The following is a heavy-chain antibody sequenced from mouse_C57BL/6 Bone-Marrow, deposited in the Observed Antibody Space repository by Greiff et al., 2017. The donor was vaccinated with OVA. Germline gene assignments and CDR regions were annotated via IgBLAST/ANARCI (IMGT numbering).Heavy chain of an antibody. CDR2: FDPNSGGT. CDR3: ARGDYYGSSRWYFDV. Sequence: QVQLQQPGAELVKPGASVKLSCKASGYTFTSYWMHWVKQRPGRGLEWIGRFDPNSGGTKYNEKFKSKATLTVDKPSSTAYMQLSSLTSEDSAVYYCARGDYYGSSRWYFDVWGTGTTVTVSS. D-gene: IGHD1-1*01. J-gene: IGHJ1*03. CDR1: GYTFTSYW. V-gene: IGHV1-72*01.